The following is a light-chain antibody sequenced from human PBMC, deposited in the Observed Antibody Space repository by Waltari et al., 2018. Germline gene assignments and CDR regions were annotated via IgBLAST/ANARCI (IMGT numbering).Light chain of an antibody. Sequence: QSVLTQPPSVSGAPGQRVTISCTGSSSNIGAGYDVHWYQQLPGTAPKLLICGNSNRPSGVPVRFSGSKSGTSASLAITGLQAEDEADYYCQSYDSSLSGSGVVFGGGTKLTVL. J-gene: IGLJ2*01. CDR2: GNS. CDR3: QSYDSSLSGSGVV. V-gene: IGLV1-40*01. CDR1: SSNIGAGYD.